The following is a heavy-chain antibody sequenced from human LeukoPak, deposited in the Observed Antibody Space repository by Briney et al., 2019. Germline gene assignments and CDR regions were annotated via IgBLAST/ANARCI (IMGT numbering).Heavy chain of an antibody. CDR1: GFTFSDFY. D-gene: IGHD1-26*01. Sequence: GGSLRLSCAASGFTFSDFYMTWIRQAPGKGLEWVSYISNRGTTIHYADSVRGRFTISRDNAKNSVSLQMSSLRVEDTAVYYCARQSSGRYSLFFDYWGQGILVTVSS. J-gene: IGHJ4*02. CDR3: ARQSSGRYSLFFDY. CDR2: ISNRGTTI. V-gene: IGHV3-11*01.